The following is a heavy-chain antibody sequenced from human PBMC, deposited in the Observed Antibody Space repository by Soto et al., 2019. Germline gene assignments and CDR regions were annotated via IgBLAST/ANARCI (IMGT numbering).Heavy chain of an antibody. CDR3: SRPWFFGGPFDY. Sequence: QVQLVQSGAEVKKPGASVKVSCKASGYTFTRYAMHWVRQAPGQRLEWMGWINAGNGNTKYSQKFQGRVTITRDTAASTAYMELSILSSEDTAVYYCSRPWFFGGPFDYWGQGTLVTVSS. D-gene: IGHD3-3*01. CDR2: INAGNGNT. V-gene: IGHV1-3*01. J-gene: IGHJ4*02. CDR1: GYTFTRYA.